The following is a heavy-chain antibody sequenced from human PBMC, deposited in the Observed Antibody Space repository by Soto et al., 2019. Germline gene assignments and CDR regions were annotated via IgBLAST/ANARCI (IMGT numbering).Heavy chain of an antibody. Sequence: SQTLPLTCTVSGGSIRNGAYYWNWSSHVPGKGLEWIGYIYYTGNSHYNPSLESRVSISIDMAKNQFTLKMGSVTAADTAIYFCARDQRIEAAYFYYWGPGILVTVSS. D-gene: IGHD2-15*01. V-gene: IGHV4-30-4*01. CDR1: GGSIRNGAYY. J-gene: IGHJ4*02. CDR2: IYYTGNS. CDR3: ARDQRIEAAYFYY.